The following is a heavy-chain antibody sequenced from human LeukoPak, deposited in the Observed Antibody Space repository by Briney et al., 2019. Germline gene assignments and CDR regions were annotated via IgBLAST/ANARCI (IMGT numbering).Heavy chain of an antibody. CDR2: INHSGST. V-gene: IGHV4-34*01. J-gene: IGHJ6*02. Sequence: PSETLSLTCAVYGGSFSGYYWSWIRQPPGKGLEWIGEINHSGSTNYNPSLKSRVTISVDTSKNQFSLKLSSVTAADTAVYYCARVEVPAPGRYYGMDVWGQGTTVTVSS. D-gene: IGHD2-2*01. CDR3: ARVEVPAPGRYYGMDV. CDR1: GGSFSGYY.